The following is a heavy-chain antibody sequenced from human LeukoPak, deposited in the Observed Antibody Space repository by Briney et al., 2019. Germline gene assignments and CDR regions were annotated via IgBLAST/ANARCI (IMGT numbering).Heavy chain of an antibody. D-gene: IGHD3-16*01. Sequence: SETLSLTCTVSGYSISSGYYWSWIRQPPGKGLEWIGSIYYSGSTYYNPSLKSRVTISVDTSKNQFSLKLSSVTAADTAVYYCARAAFQWGIDPWGQGTLVTVSS. CDR3: ARAAFQWGIDP. V-gene: IGHV4-38-2*02. J-gene: IGHJ5*02. CDR2: IYYSGST. CDR1: GYSISSGYY.